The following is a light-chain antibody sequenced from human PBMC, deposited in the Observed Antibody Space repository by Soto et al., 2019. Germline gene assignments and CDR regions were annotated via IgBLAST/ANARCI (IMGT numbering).Light chain of an antibody. Sequence: QPVLTQPPSVSGAPGQTVTISCTGRFSNIGAGYGVHWYQQLPGAPPKLLIYANTNRPSGVPDRFSGSKSGTSASLAITGLQAEDEADYYCSSYINTNTLVFAGGTKLTVL. J-gene: IGLJ2*01. V-gene: IGLV1-40*01. CDR2: ANT. CDR3: SSYINTNTLV. CDR1: FSNIGAGYG.